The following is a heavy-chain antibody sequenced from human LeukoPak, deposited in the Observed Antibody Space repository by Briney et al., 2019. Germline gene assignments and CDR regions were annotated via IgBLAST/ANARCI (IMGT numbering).Heavy chain of an antibody. V-gene: IGHV3-53*01. Sequence: GGSLRLSCAASGFTVSTKYMSWVRQAPGKGLDWVSVIYTGGSKYYADSVKGRFTISRDTSKNTLYLQMNRLRAEDTAVYYCARGIYGQYYFDFWGQGTLVTVSS. CDR3: ARGIYGQYYFDF. J-gene: IGHJ4*02. CDR1: GFTVSTKY. D-gene: IGHD3-10*01. CDR2: IYTGGSK.